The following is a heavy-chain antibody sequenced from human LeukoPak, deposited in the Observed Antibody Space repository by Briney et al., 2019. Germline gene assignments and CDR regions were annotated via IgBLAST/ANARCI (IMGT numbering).Heavy chain of an antibody. V-gene: IGHV1-2*06. Sequence: ASVKVSCKAFGYTFTGYYMHWVRQAPGQGLEWMGRINPNSGDTNYAQKFQGRVTMTRDTSISSAYMELSRLSFDDTAIYYCARVGLHGTFDIWGQGTMVTVSS. CDR1: GYTFTGYY. CDR3: ARVGLHGTFDI. J-gene: IGHJ3*02. D-gene: IGHD2-15*01. CDR2: INPNSGDT.